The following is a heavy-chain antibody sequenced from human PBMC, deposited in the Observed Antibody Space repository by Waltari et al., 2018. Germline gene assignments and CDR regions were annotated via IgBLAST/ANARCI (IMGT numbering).Heavy chain of an antibody. Sequence: EVQLVESGGGLVQPGGSLRLSCAASGFTFSSYAMSWVRQAPGKGLEWVSAISGSGGSTYYADSVKGRFTFSRDNSKNTLYLQMNSLRAEDTAVYYCAKDRVGSYLGWDYFDYWGQGTLVTVSS. CDR2: ISGSGGST. CDR1: GFTFSSYA. CDR3: AKDRVGSYLGWDYFDY. V-gene: IGHV3-23*04. D-gene: IGHD1-26*01. J-gene: IGHJ4*02.